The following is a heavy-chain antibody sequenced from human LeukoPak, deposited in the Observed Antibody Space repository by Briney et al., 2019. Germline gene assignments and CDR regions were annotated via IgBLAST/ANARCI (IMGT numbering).Heavy chain of an antibody. D-gene: IGHD2-15*01. J-gene: IGHJ6*02. CDR1: GGTFSSYA. V-gene: IGHV1-69*13. CDR2: IIPIFGTA. Sequence: ASVKVSCKASGGTFSSYAISWVRQAPGQGLEWMGGIIPIFGTANYAQKFQGRVTITADESTSTAYMELSSLRSEDTAVYYCASGEVGVVYRAGGRYYYYYHAMDVWGQGTTVTVSS. CDR3: ASGEVGVVYRAGGRYYYYYHAMDV.